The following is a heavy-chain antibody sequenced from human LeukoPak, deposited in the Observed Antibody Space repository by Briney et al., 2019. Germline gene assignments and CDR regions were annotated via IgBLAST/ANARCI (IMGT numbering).Heavy chain of an antibody. CDR3: ARGVWVQLWTSYYYMDV. V-gene: IGHV1-8*03. Sequence: ASVKVSCKASGYTFKSHDINWVRQATGQGLEWMGWMNPNSGNTGYAQKFQGRVTITRNTSISTAYMELSSLRSEDTAVYYCARGVWVQLWTSYYYMDVWGKGTTVTVSS. D-gene: IGHD5-18*01. CDR2: MNPNSGNT. CDR1: GYTFKSHD. J-gene: IGHJ6*03.